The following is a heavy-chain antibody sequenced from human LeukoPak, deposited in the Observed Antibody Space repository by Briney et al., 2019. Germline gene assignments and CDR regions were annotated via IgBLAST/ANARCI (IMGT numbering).Heavy chain of an antibody. Sequence: PSETLSLTCTVSGYSISSGYYWGWIRQPPGKGLEWIGSIYHSGSTYYNPSLKSRVTISVDTSKNQFSLKLSSVTAADTAVYYCARGNGDYVSRAFVIWGQGTMVTVSS. CDR3: ARGNGDYVSRAFVI. V-gene: IGHV4-38-2*02. CDR2: IYHSGST. J-gene: IGHJ3*02. D-gene: IGHD4-17*01. CDR1: GYSISSGYY.